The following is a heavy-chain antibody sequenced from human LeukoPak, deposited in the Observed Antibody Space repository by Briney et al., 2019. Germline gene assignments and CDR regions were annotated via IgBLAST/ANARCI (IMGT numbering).Heavy chain of an antibody. V-gene: IGHV4-61*01. CDR2: IYYSGST. CDR3: ARLATDYYMDV. D-gene: IGHD5-24*01. J-gene: IGHJ6*03. CDR1: GGSISSGSYY. Sequence: SETLSLTCTVSGGSISSGSYYWSWIRQPPGKGLEWIGYIYYSGSTNYNPSLKSRVTISVDTSKNQFSLKLSSVTAADTAVYYCARLATDYYMDVWGKGTTVTVSS.